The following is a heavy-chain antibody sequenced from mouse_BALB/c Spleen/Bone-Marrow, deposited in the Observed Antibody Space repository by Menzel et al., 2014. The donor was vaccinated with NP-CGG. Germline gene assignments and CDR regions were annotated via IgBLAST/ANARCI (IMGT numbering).Heavy chain of an antibody. V-gene: IGHV14-3*02. D-gene: IGHD1-1*01. CDR2: IDPAHGNT. J-gene: IGHJ4*01. CDR3: ARGYYGGSLYAMDY. Sequence: VQLQQSGAELVKPGASVKLSCTASGFNIKDTYMHWVKQRPEQGLEWIGRIDPAHGNTKYDPKFQGKATITADTSSNPAYRQHSSLTSEDTAVYYCARGYYGGSLYAMDYWGQGTSVTVSS. CDR1: GFNIKDTY.